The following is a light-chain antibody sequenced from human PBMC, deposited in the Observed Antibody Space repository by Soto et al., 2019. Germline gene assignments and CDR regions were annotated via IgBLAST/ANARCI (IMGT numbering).Light chain of an antibody. CDR2: AAS. J-gene: IGKJ5*01. V-gene: IGKV1-8*01. CDR3: QQSYSTPPT. Sequence: AIRMTQSPASLSASTGDRVTITCRASQGISSYLAWYQQKPGKAPKLLIYAASTLQSGVPSRFSGSGSGTDFTLTISSLQPEDFATYYCQQSYSTPPTFGQGTRLEL. CDR1: QGISSY.